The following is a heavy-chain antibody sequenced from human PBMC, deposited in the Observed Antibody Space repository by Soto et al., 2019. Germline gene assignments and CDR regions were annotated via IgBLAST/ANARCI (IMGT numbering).Heavy chain of an antibody. Sequence: SETLSVTCTVSGASISSSYWSWIRQSPGKGLEWIGYVHYSGGTKDNPSLNGRVSLSIDTSKNQFSLKLSSVAAADTAVYYCARGYYDSRGQSNTFDVWGQGTMVTVSS. V-gene: IGHV4-59*01. CDR2: VHYSGGT. CDR1: GASISSSY. D-gene: IGHD3-22*01. CDR3: ARGYYDSRGQSNTFDV. J-gene: IGHJ3*01.